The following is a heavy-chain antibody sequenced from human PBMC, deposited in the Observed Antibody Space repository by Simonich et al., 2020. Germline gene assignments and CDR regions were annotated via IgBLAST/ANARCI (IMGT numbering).Heavy chain of an antibody. CDR1: GGSISSSSYY. V-gene: IGHV4-39*01. Sequence: QLQLQESGPGLVKPSETLSLTCTVSGGSISSSSYYWGWIRQPPGKGLEWIGSIYYSGLTYYNPALKGRVTISVETSKNQCSLKLSSVTAADTAVYYCARWAYSSSYFDYWGQGTLVTVSS. D-gene: IGHD6-6*01. CDR2: IYYSGLT. CDR3: ARWAYSSSYFDY. J-gene: IGHJ4*02.